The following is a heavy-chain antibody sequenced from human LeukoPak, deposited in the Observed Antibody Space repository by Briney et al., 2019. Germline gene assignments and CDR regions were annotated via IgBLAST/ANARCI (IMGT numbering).Heavy chain of an antibody. CDR1: GGSISSSSYY. J-gene: IGHJ3*02. CDR3: ARVSRSGSYFGAFEI. D-gene: IGHD1-26*01. V-gene: IGHV4-39*07. Sequence: SETLSLTCTVSGGSISSSSYYWGWIRQPPGKGLEWIGSIYYSGSTYYNPSLKSRVTISVDTSKNQFSLKLSSVTAADTAVYYCARVSRSGSYFGAFEIWGQGTMVTVSS. CDR2: IYYSGST.